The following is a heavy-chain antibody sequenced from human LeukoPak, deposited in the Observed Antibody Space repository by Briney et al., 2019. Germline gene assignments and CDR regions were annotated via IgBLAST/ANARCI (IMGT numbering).Heavy chain of an antibody. D-gene: IGHD6-13*01. J-gene: IGHJ6*03. CDR3: AKAAAGSQHSYYYYYYLDV. Sequence: ASVKVSCKASGYTFTSYGISWVRQAPGQGLEWMGWINPNSDGTNYAQKFQGRVTMTRDTSISTAYMELSRLRSDDTAVYYCAKAAAGSQHSYYYYYYLDVWGTGTTVTISS. CDR2: INPNSDGT. CDR1: GYTFTSYG. V-gene: IGHV1-2*02.